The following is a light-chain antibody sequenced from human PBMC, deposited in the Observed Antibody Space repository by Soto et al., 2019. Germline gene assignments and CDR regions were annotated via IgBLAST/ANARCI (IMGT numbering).Light chain of an antibody. CDR1: SSDVGGYNY. CDR2: EVT. CDR3: NSYTTTSTYV. Sequence: QSALTQPASVSGSPGQSITISCTGTSSDVGGYNYVSWYQHHPGEAPKLMIFEVTKRPSGVSNRLCGSKSGNTASLTISGLQAEDEADYFCNSYTTTSTYVFGSGTKVTVL. J-gene: IGLJ1*01. V-gene: IGLV2-14*01.